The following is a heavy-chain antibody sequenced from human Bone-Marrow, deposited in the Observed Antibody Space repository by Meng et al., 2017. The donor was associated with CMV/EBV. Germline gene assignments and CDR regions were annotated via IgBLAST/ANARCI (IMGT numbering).Heavy chain of an antibody. D-gene: IGHD3-3*01. CDR1: GGSISSGDYY. CDR2: IYYSGST. CDR3: ARGRGDDDFWSGYYTTNWFDP. V-gene: IGHV4-30-4*08. Sequence: SETLSLTCTVSGGSISSGDYYWTWIRQPPGKGLEWIGYIYYSGSTYYNPSLKSRVTISVDTSKNQFSLKLTSVTAADTAVYYCARGRGDDDFWSGYYTTNWFDPCGQGTLVTASS. J-gene: IGHJ5*02.